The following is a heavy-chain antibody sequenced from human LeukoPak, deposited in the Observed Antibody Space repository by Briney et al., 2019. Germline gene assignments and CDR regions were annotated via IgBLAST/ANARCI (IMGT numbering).Heavy chain of an antibody. J-gene: IGHJ4*02. Sequence: GGSLRLSCAASGFTFSGYYMSWIRQAPGKGLEWVSYISSSGSTMYYGDSVKGRFTISRDNAKNSLFLQMNSLRADDTAVYFCARTRKDYYDNSGLFDSWGQGTLVTVSS. V-gene: IGHV3-11*01. D-gene: IGHD3-22*01. CDR1: GFTFSGYY. CDR2: ISSSGSTM. CDR3: ARTRKDYYDNSGLFDS.